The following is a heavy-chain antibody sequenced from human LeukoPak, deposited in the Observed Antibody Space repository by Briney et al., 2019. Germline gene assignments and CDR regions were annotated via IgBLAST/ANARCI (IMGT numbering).Heavy chain of an antibody. J-gene: IGHJ4*02. CDR3: ARHRPSGSYGGYFDY. D-gene: IGHD1-26*01. V-gene: IGHV4-39*01. CDR1: GGSISSSSYY. Sequence: NSSETLSLTCTVSGGSISSSSYYWGWIRQPPGKGLEWIGSIYYSGSTYYNPSLKSRVTISVDTSENQFSLKLSSVTAADTAVYYCARHRPSGSYGGYFDYWGQGTLVTVSS. CDR2: IYYSGST.